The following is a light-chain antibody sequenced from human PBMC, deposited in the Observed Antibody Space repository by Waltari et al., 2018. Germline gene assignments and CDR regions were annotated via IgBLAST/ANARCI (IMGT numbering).Light chain of an antibody. CDR3: QHYNSYPLN. J-gene: IGKJ4*01. Sequence: DIQLTQSPSTLPASVGDRVTITCRASQSVSNRLAWYQQKPGKAPKLLIYRASILESGVPSRFSGSGSGTEFTLTISSLQPEDFATYFCQHYNSYPLNFGGGTKVDI. CDR2: RAS. V-gene: IGKV1-5*03. CDR1: QSVSNR.